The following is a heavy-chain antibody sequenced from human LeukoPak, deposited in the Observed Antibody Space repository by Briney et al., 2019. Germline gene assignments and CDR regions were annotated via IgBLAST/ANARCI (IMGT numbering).Heavy chain of an antibody. CDR3: AARMGAHAFDI. J-gene: IGHJ3*02. D-gene: IGHD1-26*01. CDR2: FDPEDGET. V-gene: IGHV1-24*01. Sequence: ASVKVSCKVSGYTLTELSMHWVRQAPGKGLEWMGGFDPEDGETISAQKFQGRVTMTEDTSTDTAYMELSSLRSGDTAVYYCAARMGAHAFDIWGQGTMVTVSS. CDR1: GYTLTELS.